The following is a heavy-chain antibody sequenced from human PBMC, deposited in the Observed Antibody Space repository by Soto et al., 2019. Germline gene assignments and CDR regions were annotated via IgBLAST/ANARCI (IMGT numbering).Heavy chain of an antibody. J-gene: IGHJ4*02. CDR2: ISGSGGST. D-gene: IGHD5-12*01. CDR3: ARGPGYSGYDFLDY. Sequence: PGGSLRLSCAASGFTFSNAWMNWVRQAPGKGLEWVSAISGSGGSTYYADSVKGRFTISRDNSKNTLYLQMNSLRAEDTAVYYCARGPGYSGYDFLDYWGQGTLVTVSS. V-gene: IGHV3-23*01. CDR1: GFTFSNAW.